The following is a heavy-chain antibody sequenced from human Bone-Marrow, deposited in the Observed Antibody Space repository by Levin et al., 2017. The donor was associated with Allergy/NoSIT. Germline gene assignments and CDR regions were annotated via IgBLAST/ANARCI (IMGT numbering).Heavy chain of an antibody. V-gene: IGHV3-9*01. Sequence: GGSLRLSCAASGFTFDDYAMHWVRQAPGKGLEWVSGISWNSGSIGYADSVKGRFTISRDNAKNSLYLQMNSLRAEDTALYYCAKAGPGKRGSYRLIGVFDYWGQGTLVTVSS. J-gene: IGHJ4*02. CDR1: GFTFDDYA. CDR3: AKAGPGKRGSYRLIGVFDY. D-gene: IGHD3-16*02. CDR2: ISWNSGSI.